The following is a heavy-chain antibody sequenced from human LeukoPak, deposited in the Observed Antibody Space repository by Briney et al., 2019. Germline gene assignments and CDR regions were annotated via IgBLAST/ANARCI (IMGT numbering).Heavy chain of an antibody. J-gene: IGHJ4*02. V-gene: IGHV3-7*01. CDR3: ARYRVRYFDWPRRGILDY. CDR2: IKQDGSEK. CDR1: GFTFSSYW. Sequence: PGGSLRLSCAASGFTFSSYWMSWVRQAPGKGLEWVANIKQDGSEKYYVDSVKGRFTISRDNAKNSLYLQMNSLRAEDTAVYYCARYRVRYFDWPRRGILDYWGQGTLVTVSS. D-gene: IGHD3-9*01.